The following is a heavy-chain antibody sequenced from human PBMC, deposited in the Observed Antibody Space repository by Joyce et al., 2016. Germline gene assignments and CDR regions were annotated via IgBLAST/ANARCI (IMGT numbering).Heavy chain of an antibody. J-gene: IGHJ4*02. CDR1: GFIFSSKE. CDR2: ISRSGDRI. V-gene: IGHV3-48*03. Sequence: QLVESGGGLVQPGGSLILSCAASGFIFSSKEMNWVRQAPGKGLEWIAYISRSGDRIHYADSVRGRFTISRDNAGSSLYLQMESLRAEDTAMYYGASPSCAVWGQGSLVTVSS. CDR3: ASPSCAV.